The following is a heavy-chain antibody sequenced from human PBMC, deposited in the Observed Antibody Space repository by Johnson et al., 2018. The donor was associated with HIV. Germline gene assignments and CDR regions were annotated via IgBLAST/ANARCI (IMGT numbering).Heavy chain of an antibody. CDR1: GFTFSSNP. Sequence: QVQLVESGGGVVQPGRSLRLSCAASGFTFSSNPMHWVRQAPGKGLEWVAVMSFDGNNRYYADSVKGRFTISRDNVKNSLYLQMNSLRAEDTAVYYCARAVGAGGIWGQGTMVTVSS. V-gene: IGHV3-30-3*01. CDR2: MSFDGNNR. J-gene: IGHJ3*02. CDR3: ARAVGAGGI. D-gene: IGHD1-26*01.